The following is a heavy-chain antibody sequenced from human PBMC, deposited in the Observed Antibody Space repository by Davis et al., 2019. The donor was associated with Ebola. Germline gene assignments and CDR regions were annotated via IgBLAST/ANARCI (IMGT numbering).Heavy chain of an antibody. CDR3: AAGGLGGGFDV. V-gene: IGHV1-24*01. J-gene: IGHJ3*01. CDR1: GYTLTELS. CDR2: FDPEDGEA. D-gene: IGHD2-15*01. Sequence: ASVKVSCQVSGYTLTELSMHWVRQAPGQGLEWMGDFDPEDGEALYAQQFQGRVTMTEDKSTDKAYIVLTGLRYDDTAVYFCAAGGLGGGFDVWGQGTTVTV.